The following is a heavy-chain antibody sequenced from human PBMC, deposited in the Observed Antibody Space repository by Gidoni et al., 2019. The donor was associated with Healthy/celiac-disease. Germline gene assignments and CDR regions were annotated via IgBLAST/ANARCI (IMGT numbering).Heavy chain of an antibody. CDR2: ISGSGGST. CDR3: AKCSLSNTYYYDSCCYLRY. J-gene: IGHJ4*02. Sequence: EVPLLESGGGVVQPGGPVRLPCPASGFTFSSYAISWVRQAPGTGLEWVSAISGSGGSTYSADYVKGRVTLSSHNSKHPLYLKLNSPRVADTAGYYCAKCSLSNTYYYDSCCYLRYWGQGTLVTVSS. V-gene: IGHV3-23*01. CDR1: GFTFSSYA. D-gene: IGHD3-22*01.